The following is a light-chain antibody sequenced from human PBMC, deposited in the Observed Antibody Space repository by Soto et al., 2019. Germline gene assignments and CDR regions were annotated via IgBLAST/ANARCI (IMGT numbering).Light chain of an antibody. CDR3: QQRSNWPVT. Sequence: EIVLTQSPATLSLSPGERATLSCRASQSVSSYLAWYQQKPGQAPNLLIYDASNRATGIPARFSGSGSGTDFTLTISSLEPEDFAVYYCQQRSNWPVTFGQGTKVEIQ. V-gene: IGKV3-11*01. J-gene: IGKJ1*01. CDR1: QSVSSY. CDR2: DAS.